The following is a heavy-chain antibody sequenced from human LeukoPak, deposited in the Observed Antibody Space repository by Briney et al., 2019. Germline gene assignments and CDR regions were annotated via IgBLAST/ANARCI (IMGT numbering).Heavy chain of an antibody. Sequence: PSETLSLTCSVSGGSISSDGDHWSWIRQHPGEGLEWIGYIYYTGITYYNPSLKSRVTISVDTSKNQFSLKLRSVTAADTAMYYCARAVVLYYDGSGYSTRFDYWGQGTLVTVSS. J-gene: IGHJ4*02. V-gene: IGHV4-31*03. D-gene: IGHD3-22*01. CDR1: GGSISSDGDH. CDR2: IYYTGIT. CDR3: ARAVVLYYDGSGYSTRFDY.